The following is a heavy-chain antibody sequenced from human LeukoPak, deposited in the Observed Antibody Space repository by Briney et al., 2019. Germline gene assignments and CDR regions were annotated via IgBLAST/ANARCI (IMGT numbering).Heavy chain of an antibody. J-gene: IGHJ4*02. CDR1: GSTFSRYA. CDR3: AADIVGNLDY. D-gene: IGHD2-21*01. CDR2: ISYDGSDQ. V-gene: IGHV3-30-3*01. Sequence: GGSLRLSCADSGSTFSRYAMHWVRQAPGKGLEWVAVISYDGSDQYYADSVKGRFTISRDNSKNTLYLQVNSLGAEDTALYYCAADIVGNLDYWGRGTLVTVSS.